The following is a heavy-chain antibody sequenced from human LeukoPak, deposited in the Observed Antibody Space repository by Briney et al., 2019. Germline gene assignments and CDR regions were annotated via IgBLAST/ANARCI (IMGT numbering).Heavy chain of an antibody. CDR2: IIPIFGTA. Sequence: SVKVSCKASGGTFSSYAISWVRQAPGQGLEWMGRIIPIFGTANYAQKFQGRVTITADESTSTAYMELSSLRSEDTAVYYCASERNYYDSSGYYYFDYWGQGTLVTVSS. J-gene: IGHJ4*02. D-gene: IGHD3-22*01. V-gene: IGHV1-69*13. CDR1: GGTFSSYA. CDR3: ASERNYYDSSGYYYFDY.